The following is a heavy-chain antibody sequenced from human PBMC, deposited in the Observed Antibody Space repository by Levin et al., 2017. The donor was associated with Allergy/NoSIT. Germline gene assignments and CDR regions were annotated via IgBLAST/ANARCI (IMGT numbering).Heavy chain of an antibody. D-gene: IGHD3-9*01. CDR1: GFTFSSYA. J-gene: IGHJ4*02. Sequence: GESLKISCAASGFTFSSYAMHWVRQAPGKGLEWVAVISYDGSNKYYADSVKGRFTISRDNSKNTLYLQMNSLRAEDTAVYHCARGSELRYFRAPDYWGQGTLVTVSS. CDR3: ARGSELRYFRAPDY. CDR2: ISYDGSNK. V-gene: IGHV3-30-3*01.